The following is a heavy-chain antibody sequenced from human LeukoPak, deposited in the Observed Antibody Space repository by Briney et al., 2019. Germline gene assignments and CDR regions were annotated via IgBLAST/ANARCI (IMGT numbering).Heavy chain of an antibody. D-gene: IGHD3-10*01. J-gene: IGHJ5*02. CDR2: IFHTGST. Sequence: TSETLSLTCTVSGDSISSGNYWGWIRQPPGKGLEWIGSIFHTGSTYFNLSLKSRVTISVDTSKNQFSLRLSSVTAADTAVYYCARESGEAWGQGTLVTVSS. V-gene: IGHV4-38-2*02. CDR1: GDSISSGNY. CDR3: ARESGEA.